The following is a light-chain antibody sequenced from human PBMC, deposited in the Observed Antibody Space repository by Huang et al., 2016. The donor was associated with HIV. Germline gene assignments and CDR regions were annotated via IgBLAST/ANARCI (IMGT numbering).Light chain of an antibody. CDR2: GTT. CDR1: QDIRHA. V-gene: IGKV1-6*02. J-gene: IGKJ4*01. Sequence: AIQMTQSPSSLPASVGDRVTISCRASQDIRHALGWYQQIPGKAPKLMIYGTTSIQSVVPTRFSGSESGTDLTFTISNLQTEDIATYYFLHAYNYPLTCGGGTRVEI. CDR3: LHAYNYPLT.